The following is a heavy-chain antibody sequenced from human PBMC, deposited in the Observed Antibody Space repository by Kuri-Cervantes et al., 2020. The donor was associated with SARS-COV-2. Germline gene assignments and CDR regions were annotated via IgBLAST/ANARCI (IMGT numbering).Heavy chain of an antibody. V-gene: IGHV5-51*01. CDR1: GYSFTSYW. J-gene: IGHJ4*02. Sequence: KVSCKGSGYSFTSYWIGWVRQMPGKGLEWMGIIYPGDSDTRYSPSFRGQVTISADKSISTAYLQWSSLKASDTAMYYCAITDYYDSSGQVDYWGQGTLVTVSS. CDR2: IYPGDSDT. CDR3: AITDYYDSSGQVDY. D-gene: IGHD3-22*01.